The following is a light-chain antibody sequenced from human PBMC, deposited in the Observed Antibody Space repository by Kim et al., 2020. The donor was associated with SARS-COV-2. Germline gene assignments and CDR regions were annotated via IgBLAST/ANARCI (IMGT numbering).Light chain of an antibody. CDR3: QVWDSSSV. CDR1: NIGSKR. V-gene: IGLV3-21*04. J-gene: IGLJ2*01. Sequence: VSLAPGKTAKITCGGNNIGSKRVRWYQQKPGPAPVLVIYYDSGRPSGIPERFSGSNAGNTATLTVSRVEAVDEADYYCQVWDSSSVFGGGTQLTVL. CDR2: YDS.